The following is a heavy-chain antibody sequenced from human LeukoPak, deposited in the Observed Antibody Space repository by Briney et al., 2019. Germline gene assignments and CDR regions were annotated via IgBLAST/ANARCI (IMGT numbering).Heavy chain of an antibody. Sequence: GESLKISCKGSGYSFTSYWIGWARQMPGKGLEWMGIIYPGDSDTRYSPSFQGQVTISADKSIRTAYLQWSSLKASDTAMLYCASGGYSYGYGGDYWGQGTLVTVSS. CDR1: GYSFTSYW. V-gene: IGHV5-51*01. D-gene: IGHD5-18*01. CDR2: IYPGDSDT. J-gene: IGHJ4*02. CDR3: ASGGYSYGYGGDY.